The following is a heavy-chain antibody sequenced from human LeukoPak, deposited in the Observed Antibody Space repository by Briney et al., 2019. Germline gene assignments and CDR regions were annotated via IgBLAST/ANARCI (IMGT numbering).Heavy chain of an antibody. V-gene: IGHV1-18*01. D-gene: IGHD3-3*01. J-gene: IGHJ4*02. CDR2: ISAYNGNT. Sequence: GASVKVSCKASGYTFTSYGISWVRQAPGQGLEWMGWISAYNGNTNYAQKLQGRVTMTTDTTTSTAYMEVRSLRSDDTAVYYCARADITSFGVVINFDHWGQGSLVSVSS. CDR3: ARADITSFGVVINFDH. CDR1: GYTFTSYG.